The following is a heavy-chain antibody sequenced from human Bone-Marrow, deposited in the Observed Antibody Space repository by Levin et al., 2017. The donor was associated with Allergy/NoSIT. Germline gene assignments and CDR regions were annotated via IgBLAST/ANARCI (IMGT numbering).Heavy chain of an antibody. Sequence: SCTVSGGSISSGDYYWSWIRQSPGKGLEWIGFIYYSGATSYSPSLKSRVFISVDRSKNHFSLKLSSVTAADTAVYYCAREALNDSWFDPWGQGTLVTVSS. CDR3: AREALNDSWFDP. J-gene: IGHJ5*02. CDR2: IYYSGAT. CDR1: GGSISSGDYY. V-gene: IGHV4-30-4*01.